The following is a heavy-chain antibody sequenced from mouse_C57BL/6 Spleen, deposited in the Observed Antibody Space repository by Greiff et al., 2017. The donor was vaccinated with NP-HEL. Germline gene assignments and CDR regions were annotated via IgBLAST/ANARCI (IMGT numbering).Heavy chain of an antibody. CDR1: GFTFSSYT. D-gene: IGHD1-1*01. CDR3: ARQGSYDYAMDY. Sequence: EVNVVESGGGLVKPGGSLKLSCAASGFTFSSYTMSWVRQTPEKRLEWVATISGGGGNTYYPDSVKGRFTISRDNAKNTLYLQMSSLRSEDTALYYCARQGSYDYAMDYWGQGTSVTVSS. J-gene: IGHJ4*01. V-gene: IGHV5-9*01. CDR2: ISGGGGNT.